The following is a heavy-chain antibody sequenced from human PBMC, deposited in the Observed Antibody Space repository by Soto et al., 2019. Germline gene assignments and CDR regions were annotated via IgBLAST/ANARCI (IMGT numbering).Heavy chain of an antibody. CDR1: GFTFSSYA. V-gene: IGHV3-23*01. D-gene: IGHD2-15*01. J-gene: IGHJ4*02. CDR3: AKADCSGGSCYSGYFDY. CDR2: ISGSGGST. Sequence: GGSLRLSCAASGFTFSSYAMSWVRQAPGKGLEWGSAISGSGGSTYYADSVKGRFTISRANSKNTLYLQTNSLGAEDTAVYYCAKADCSGGSCYSGYFDYWGQGTLVTVSS.